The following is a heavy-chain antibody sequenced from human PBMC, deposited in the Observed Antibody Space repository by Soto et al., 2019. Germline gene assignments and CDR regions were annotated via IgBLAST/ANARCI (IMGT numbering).Heavy chain of an antibody. J-gene: IGHJ6*02. CDR3: ARGSGWYIDYYYTMDV. D-gene: IGHD6-19*01. V-gene: IGHV4-34*01. Sequence: SXTLSLTCAVYGGTFTGYYWSWVRQSPVKGLEWIGEINHSGSANYNPSLQSRVALSIDASKSQFSLKLTSVTAADTAVYYCARGSGWYIDYYYTMDVWGQGTTVTVSS. CDR1: GGTFTGYY. CDR2: INHSGSA.